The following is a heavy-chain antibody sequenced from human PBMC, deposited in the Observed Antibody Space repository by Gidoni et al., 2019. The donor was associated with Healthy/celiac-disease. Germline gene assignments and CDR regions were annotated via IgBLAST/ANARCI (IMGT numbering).Heavy chain of an antibody. V-gene: IGHV3-30*18. Sequence: QVQLVESGGGVVQPGRSLRLSCAAAAFTFSTYGMHWGRQAPGKGLEWVAVISYDGSNKYYADSVKGRFTISRDNSKNTLYLQMNSLRAEDTAVYYCAKGITIFGVVIYGMDVWGQGTTVTVSS. J-gene: IGHJ6*02. CDR2: ISYDGSNK. D-gene: IGHD3-3*01. CDR3: AKGITIFGVVIYGMDV. CDR1: AFTFSTYG.